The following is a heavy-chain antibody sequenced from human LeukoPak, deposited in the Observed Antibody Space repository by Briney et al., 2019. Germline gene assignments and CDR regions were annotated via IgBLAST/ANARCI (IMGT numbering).Heavy chain of an antibody. V-gene: IGHV4-59*01. CDR2: MFYSGST. CDR1: GGSISSYY. D-gene: IGHD3-16*02. Sequence: PSETLSLTCTVSGGSISSYYWSWTRQPPGKGLEWIGYMFYSGSTSYNPSLKSRVTISVDTSKNQFSLKLSSVTAADTAVYYCARVKISPMITFGGVIDTPYYFDYWGQGTLVTVSS. CDR3: ARVKISPMITFGGVIDTPYYFDY. J-gene: IGHJ4*02.